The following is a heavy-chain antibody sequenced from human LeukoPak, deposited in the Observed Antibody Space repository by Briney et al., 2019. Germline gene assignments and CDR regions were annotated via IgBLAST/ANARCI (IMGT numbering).Heavy chain of an antibody. CDR1: GFTFSSYW. V-gene: IGHV3-7*01. J-gene: IGHJ4*02. D-gene: IGHD6-19*01. Sequence: GGSLRVSCAASGFTFSSYWMSWVRQAPGNGLEWVANIKQDGSEKYYVDSVKGRFTISRDNAKNSLYLQMNSLRAEDTAVYYCAKTYSSGAMSLYFDYWGQGTLVTVSS. CDR2: IKQDGSEK. CDR3: AKTYSSGAMSLYFDY.